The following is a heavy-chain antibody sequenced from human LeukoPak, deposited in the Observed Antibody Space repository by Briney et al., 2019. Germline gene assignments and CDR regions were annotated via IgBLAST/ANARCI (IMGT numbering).Heavy chain of an antibody. D-gene: IGHD4-17*01. V-gene: IGHV3-30-3*01. CDR1: GFTFGSYA. Sequence: GRSLRLSCAASGFTFGSYAMHWVRQAPGKGLEWVAVISYDGSNKYYADSVKGRFTISRDNSKNTLYLQMNSLRAEDTAVYYCARDGYGDYVLGYFDYWGQGTLVTVSS. J-gene: IGHJ4*02. CDR3: ARDGYGDYVLGYFDY. CDR2: ISYDGSNK.